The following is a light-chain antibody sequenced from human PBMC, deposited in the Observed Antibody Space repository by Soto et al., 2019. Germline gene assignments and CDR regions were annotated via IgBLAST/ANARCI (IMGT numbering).Light chain of an antibody. CDR1: SSDVGGYNY. J-gene: IGLJ1*01. Sequence: QSVLTQPASVSGSPVQSITIACTGTSSDVGGYNYVSWFQQHPGKAPKLMISEVSNRPSGVSNRFSASKSGNTASLTISGLQSEDEATYYCSSYSSSSTLVFGTGTKVTV. CDR3: SSYSSSSTLV. V-gene: IGLV2-14*01. CDR2: EVS.